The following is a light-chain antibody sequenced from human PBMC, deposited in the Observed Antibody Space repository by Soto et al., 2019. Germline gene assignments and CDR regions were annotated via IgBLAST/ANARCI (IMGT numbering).Light chain of an antibody. V-gene: IGLV3-21*02. J-gene: IGLJ2*01. Sequence: SYELTQPPSVSVAPGQTARLTCGGDNIGGKSVHWYQQKPGQAPVLVVYDDSDRPSGIPQRFSGSNSGNTATLTVSWVEAGDEADYYCQVWDATSDHVVFGGGTQVTVL. CDR3: QVWDATSDHVV. CDR1: NIGGKS. CDR2: DDS.